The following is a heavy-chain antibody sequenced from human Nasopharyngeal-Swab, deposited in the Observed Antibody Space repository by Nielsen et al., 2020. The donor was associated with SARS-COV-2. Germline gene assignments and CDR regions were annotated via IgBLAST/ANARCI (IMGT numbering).Heavy chain of an antibody. V-gene: IGHV1-3*01. CDR3: ARDSSGWRYWFDP. J-gene: IGHJ5*02. Sequence: KFQGRVTITRDTSASTAYMELSSLRSEDTAVYYCARDSSGWRYWFDPWGQGTLVTVSS. D-gene: IGHD6-19*01.